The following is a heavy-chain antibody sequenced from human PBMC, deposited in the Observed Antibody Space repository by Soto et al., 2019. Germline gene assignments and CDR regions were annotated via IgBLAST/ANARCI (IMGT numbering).Heavy chain of an antibody. Sequence: EVQLVESGGGLVQPGGSLRLSCAASGFTFSRYWMSWVRQAPGKGLXXXVNMKEDGSEVSYLDSVKGRFTISXDNAENSXXXXXXXXXXEDTAVYYCARDPYNYGDYGYGMDVWGQGTAVTVS. CDR3: ARDPYNYGDYGYGMDV. V-gene: IGHV3-7*05. CDR2: MKEDGSEV. CDR1: GFTFSRYW. D-gene: IGHD3-16*01. J-gene: IGHJ6*02.